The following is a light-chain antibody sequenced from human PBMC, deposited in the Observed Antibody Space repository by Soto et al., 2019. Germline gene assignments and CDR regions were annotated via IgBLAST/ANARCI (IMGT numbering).Light chain of an antibody. Sequence: SYELTQPPSVSVAPGRTARITCGGNNIGRKSVHWYQQKPGQAPVLLIYHDSARPSGIPERFSGSNSGNTATLTISRVEAGDEADYYCQVWDSISDHYVVFGGGTQLTVL. CDR2: HDS. J-gene: IGLJ2*01. V-gene: IGLV3-21*04. CDR3: QVWDSISDHYVV. CDR1: NIGRKS.